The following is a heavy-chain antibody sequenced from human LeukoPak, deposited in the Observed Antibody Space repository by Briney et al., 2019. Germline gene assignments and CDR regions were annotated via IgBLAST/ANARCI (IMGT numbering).Heavy chain of an antibody. V-gene: IGHV3-74*01. CDR2: INSDGSST. D-gene: IGHD4-17*01. CDR3: ARDHYGDTDYYYMDV. Sequence: GGSLRLSCAASGFTFSSYWMHWVRQAPGKGLAWVSRINSDGSSTSYADSVKGRFTISRDNAKNTLYLQMNSLRAEDTAVYYCARDHYGDTDYYYMDVWGKGTTVTVSS. CDR1: GFTFSSYW. J-gene: IGHJ6*03.